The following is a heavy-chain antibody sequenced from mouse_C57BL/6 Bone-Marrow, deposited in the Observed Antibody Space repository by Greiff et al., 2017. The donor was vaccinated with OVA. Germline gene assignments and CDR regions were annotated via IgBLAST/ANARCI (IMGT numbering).Heavy chain of an antibody. CDR3: GIYYYGSSGGDYFDY. J-gene: IGHJ2*01. CDR1: GYTFTSYG. V-gene: IGHV1-81*01. Sequence: QVQLQQSGAELARPGASVKLSCKASGYTFTSYGISWVKQRTGQGLEWIGEIYPRSGNTYYNEKFKGKATLTADKSSSTAYMELRSLTSEDSAVYFWGIYYYGSSGGDYFDYWGQGTTLTVSS. CDR2: IYPRSGNT. D-gene: IGHD1-1*01.